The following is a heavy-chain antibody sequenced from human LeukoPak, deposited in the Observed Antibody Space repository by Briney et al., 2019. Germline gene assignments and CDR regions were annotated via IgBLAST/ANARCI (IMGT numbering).Heavy chain of an antibody. CDR1: GFTFNSYA. D-gene: IGHD2-15*01. CDR2: ISSNGGST. Sequence: QPGGSLRLSCAASGFTFNSYAMTWVRQAPGKGLEWVSTISSNGGSTYYADSVKGRFTISRDNYKNTVYLQMNSRRAEDTAIYYCARGGSGLYYFDYWGQGTLVTVSS. J-gene: IGHJ4*02. CDR3: ARGGSGLYYFDY. V-gene: IGHV3-23*01.